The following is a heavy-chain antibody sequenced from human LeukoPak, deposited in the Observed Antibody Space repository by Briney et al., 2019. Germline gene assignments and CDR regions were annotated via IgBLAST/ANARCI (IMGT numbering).Heavy chain of an antibody. Sequence: SETLSLTCTVSGGSISSYYWSWIRQPPGKGLEWIGYIYYSGSTNYNPSLKSRVTISVDTSKNQFSLKLSSVTAADTAVYYCARDEAAMVPFFDYWGQGTLVTVSS. CDR1: GGSISSYY. J-gene: IGHJ4*02. CDR2: IYYSGST. CDR3: ARDEAAMVPFFDY. V-gene: IGHV4-59*01. D-gene: IGHD3-10*01.